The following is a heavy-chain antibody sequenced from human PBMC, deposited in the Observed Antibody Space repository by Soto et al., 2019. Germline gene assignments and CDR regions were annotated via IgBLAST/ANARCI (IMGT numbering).Heavy chain of an antibody. D-gene: IGHD3-3*01. CDR1: GFTFSDYY. CDR3: ARGTENYDFWSGYYFPQTYYMDV. Sequence: GGSLRLSCAASGFTFSDYYMSWIRQAPGKGLEWVSYISSSGSTIYYADSVKGRFTISRDNAKNSLYLQMNSLRAEDTAVYYCARGTENYDFWSGYYFPQTYYMDVWGKGTTVTISS. CDR2: ISSSGSTI. V-gene: IGHV3-11*01. J-gene: IGHJ6*03.